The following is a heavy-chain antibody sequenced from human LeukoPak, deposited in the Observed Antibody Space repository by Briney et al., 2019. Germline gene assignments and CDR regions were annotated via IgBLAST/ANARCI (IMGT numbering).Heavy chain of an antibody. J-gene: IGHJ4*02. V-gene: IGHV1-46*01. CDR3: ASEGPYSGSYSTYFDY. D-gene: IGHD1-26*01. CDR2: INPSGGST. Sequence: ASVKVSCKASGYTFTGYYMHWVRQAPGQGLGWMGIINPSGGSTSYAQKFQGRVTMTRDMSTSTVYMELSSLRSEDTAVYYCASEGPYSGSYSTYFDYWGQGTLVTVSS. CDR1: GYTFTGYY.